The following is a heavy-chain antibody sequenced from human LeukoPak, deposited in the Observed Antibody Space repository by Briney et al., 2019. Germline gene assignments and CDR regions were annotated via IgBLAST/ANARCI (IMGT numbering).Heavy chain of an antibody. Sequence: PGGSLRLSCAASGFTFSSYVMHWVRQAPGKGLEWVAIISYDGSNEYYADSVKGRFTISRDNSKNTLYLQMDSLRAEDTAVYYCAKVLPIYFSPSSWFDPWGLGTLVTVSS. CDR3: AKVLPIYFSPSSWFDP. CDR1: GFTFSSYV. CDR2: ISYDGSNE. J-gene: IGHJ5*02. V-gene: IGHV3-30*04. D-gene: IGHD3-3*01.